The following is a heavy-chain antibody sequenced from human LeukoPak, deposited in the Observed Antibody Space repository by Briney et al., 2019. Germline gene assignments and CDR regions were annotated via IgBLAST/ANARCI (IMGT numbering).Heavy chain of an antibody. CDR2: ISTSSTYI. Sequence: PGGSLRLSCEASGFTFSSYSMNWVRQAPGKGLEWVSSISTSSTYIYYADSVKGRFAISRDNSKNTLYLQMNSLRTEDTAVYYCAKRGVGTSNAYFDYWGQGTLVTVSS. CDR1: GFTFSSYS. CDR3: AKRGVGTSNAYFDY. D-gene: IGHD1-26*01. J-gene: IGHJ4*02. V-gene: IGHV3-21*04.